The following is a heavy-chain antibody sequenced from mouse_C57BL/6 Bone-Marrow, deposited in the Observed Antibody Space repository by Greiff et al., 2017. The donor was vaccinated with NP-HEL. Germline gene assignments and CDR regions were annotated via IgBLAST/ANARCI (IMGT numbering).Heavy chain of an antibody. D-gene: IGHD2-12*01. J-gene: IGHJ1*03. CDR2: LWSGGST. V-gene: IGHV2-2*01. CDR3: ARNEDYSWYFDV. CDR1: GFSLTSYG. Sequence: QVQLQQSGPGLVQPSQSLSITCTVSGFSLTSYGVHWVRQSPGKGLEWLGVLWSGGSTDYNAAFISRLSISKDNSKSQVFFKMNSLQADDTAIYYCARNEDYSWYFDVWGTGTTVTVSS.